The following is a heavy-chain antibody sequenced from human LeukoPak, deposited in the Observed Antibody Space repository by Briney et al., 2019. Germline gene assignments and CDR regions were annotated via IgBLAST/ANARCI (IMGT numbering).Heavy chain of an antibody. V-gene: IGHV3-23*01. CDR3: AKDYYGSGSSLDY. D-gene: IGHD3-10*01. CDR1: GLTFSSYG. CDR2: ISGSGGST. J-gene: IGHJ4*02. Sequence: GGSLRLSCAASGLTFSSYGMSWVRQAPGKGLEWVSSISGSGGSTHYADSVKGRFTISRDNSKNTLYLQMNSLRAEDTAVYYCAKDYYGSGSSLDYWGQGTLVTVSS.